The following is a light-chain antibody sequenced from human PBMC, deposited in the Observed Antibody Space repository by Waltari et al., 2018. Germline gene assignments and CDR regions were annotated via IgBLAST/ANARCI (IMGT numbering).Light chain of an antibody. CDR3: QQYYSPHPLFT. V-gene: IGKV4-1*01. J-gene: IGKJ3*01. CDR1: QSVLYDSNNKNY. CDR2: WAS. Sequence: DIVMTQSPDSLAVSLGERATINCKSSQSVLYDSNNKNYLAWYQQKTGQPPKLLIYWASSRESGVPDRFSGSGSGTDFTLTISSLQAEDVAVYYCQQYYSPHPLFTFGPGTKVDIK.